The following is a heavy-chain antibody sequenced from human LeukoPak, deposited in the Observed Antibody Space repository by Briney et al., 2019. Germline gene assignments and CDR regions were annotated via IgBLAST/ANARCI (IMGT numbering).Heavy chain of an antibody. D-gene: IGHD3-22*01. V-gene: IGHV4-39*07. CDR3: ARATRGYYYFDAFDI. CDR2: IYYSGST. Sequence: SETLSLTCTVSGGSISSSSYYWGWIRQPPGKGLEWIGSIYYSGSTYYNPSLKSRVTISVDTSKNQFSLKLSSVTAADTAVYYCARATRGYYYFDAFDIWGQGTMVTVSS. CDR1: GGSISSSSYY. J-gene: IGHJ3*02.